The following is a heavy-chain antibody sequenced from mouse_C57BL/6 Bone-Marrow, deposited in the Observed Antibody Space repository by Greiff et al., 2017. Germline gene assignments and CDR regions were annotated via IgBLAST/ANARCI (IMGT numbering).Heavy chain of an antibody. CDR3: ARTYGPYAMDY. J-gene: IGHJ4*01. CDR2: SRNKANDYTT. V-gene: IGHV7-1*01. Sequence: EVQGVESGGGLVQSGRSLRLSCATSGFTFSDFYMEWVRQAPGKGLEWIAASRNKANDYTTEYSESVKGRFIVSRDTSQSILYLQMNALRAEDTAIYYCARTYGPYAMDYWGQGTSVTVSS. D-gene: IGHD1-1*02. CDR1: GFTFSDFY.